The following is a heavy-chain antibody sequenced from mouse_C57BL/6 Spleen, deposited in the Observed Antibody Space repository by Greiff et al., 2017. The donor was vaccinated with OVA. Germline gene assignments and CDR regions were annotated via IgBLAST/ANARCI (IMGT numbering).Heavy chain of an antibody. Sequence: AQLKESGPVLVKPGASVKMSCKASGYTFTDYYMNWVKQSHGKSLEWIGVINPYNGGTSYNQKFKGKATLTVDKYSSTAYMELNSLTSEDSAVYYCARREHYYAMDYWGQGTSVTVSS. J-gene: IGHJ4*01. CDR2: INPYNGGT. CDR1: GYTFTDYY. V-gene: IGHV1-19*01. CDR3: ARREHYYAMDY.